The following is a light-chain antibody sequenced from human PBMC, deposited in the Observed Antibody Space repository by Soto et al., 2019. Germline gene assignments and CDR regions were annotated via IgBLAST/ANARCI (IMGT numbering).Light chain of an antibody. CDR2: GIF. J-gene: IGKJ2*01. CDR3: QQSYSTPPT. Sequence: DIQMTQSPSSLSASIGDRVTITCRASQSIGTSLNWYQQKPGKAPKLLLYGIFKLQGGVPSRFSGSGSGTDFALTISSLQPEDFAGYYCQQSYSTPPTFGQGTEVEMK. CDR1: QSIGTS. V-gene: IGKV1-39*01.